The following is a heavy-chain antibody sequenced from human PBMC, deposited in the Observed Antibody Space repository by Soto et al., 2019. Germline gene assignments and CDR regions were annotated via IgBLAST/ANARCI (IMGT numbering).Heavy chain of an antibody. CDR1: TFTFSKDW. J-gene: IGHJ2*01. D-gene: IGHD6-19*01. CDR2: IKQDGSEK. CDR3: VREGQWLLNWYSEL. V-gene: IGHV3-7*01. Sequence: GGLRRSCAASTFTFSKDWMSWVRQPPGKGLEWVANIKQDGSEKYYVDSVKGRFTISRDNAKSSLFLQMNSLRVEDTAVYYCVREGQWLLNWYSELWGRGALVTVSS.